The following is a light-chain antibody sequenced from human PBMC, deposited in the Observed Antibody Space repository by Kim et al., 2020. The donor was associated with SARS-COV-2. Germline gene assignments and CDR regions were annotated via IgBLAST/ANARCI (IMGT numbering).Light chain of an antibody. J-gene: IGLJ2*01. CDR2: DND. CDR3: ATWDNSLNGLV. CDR1: NSNIGKNY. V-gene: IGLV1-51*01. Sequence: GQKVTTACSGSNSNIGKNYVSWYQQRPGTAPKLLIYDNDKRHSGIPDRFSGSKSGTSATLDITGLQTGDEADYYCATWDNSLNGLVFGGGTQLTVL.